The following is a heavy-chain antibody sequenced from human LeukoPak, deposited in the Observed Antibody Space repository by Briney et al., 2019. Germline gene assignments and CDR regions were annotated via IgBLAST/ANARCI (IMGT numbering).Heavy chain of an antibody. CDR1: GYTFSAYD. Sequence: ASVKVSCKASGYTFSAYDINWVRQATGHGLEWMGWMNPNSSNTGFAQKFQGRVTMTRDTSINTAYMELSNLRSEDTAVYYCARVSQTPAYYYTSGYYYHGYWGQGTRVTVSS. D-gene: IGHD3-22*01. CDR3: ARVSQTPAYYYTSGYYYHGY. CDR2: MNPNSSNT. J-gene: IGHJ4*02. V-gene: IGHV1-8*01.